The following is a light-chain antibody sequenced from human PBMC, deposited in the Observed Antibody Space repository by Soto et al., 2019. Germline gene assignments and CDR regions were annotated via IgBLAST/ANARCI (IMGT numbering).Light chain of an antibody. CDR1: SSDVGGYNY. Sequence: QSALTQPASVSGSPGQSITISCTGTSSDVGGYNYVSWYQQHPGKAPKLMIYDVSKRPSGVSNRFSGSKSGNTASLTISGLQAEDEVDYYCSSYTSSSTLVFGTGTKLTVL. V-gene: IGLV2-14*01. CDR2: DVS. J-gene: IGLJ1*01. CDR3: SSYTSSSTLV.